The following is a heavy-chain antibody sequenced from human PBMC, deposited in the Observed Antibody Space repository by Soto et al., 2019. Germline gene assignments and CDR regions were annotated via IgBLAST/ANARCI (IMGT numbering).Heavy chain of an antibody. Sequence: GGSLRLSCAASGFTFSSYAMSWVRQAPGKGLEWVSAISGSGGSTYYADSVKGRFTISRDNSKNTLFLQMNSLRAEDTAVYYFAKGGIVVVPAAIFSARAFDIWGQGTMVTVSS. J-gene: IGHJ3*02. CDR2: ISGSGGST. CDR1: GFTFSSYA. V-gene: IGHV3-23*01. D-gene: IGHD2-2*01. CDR3: AKGGIVVVPAAIFSARAFDI.